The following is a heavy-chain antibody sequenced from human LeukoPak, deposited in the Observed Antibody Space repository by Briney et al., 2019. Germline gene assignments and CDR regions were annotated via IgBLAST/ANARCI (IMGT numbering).Heavy chain of an antibody. CDR1: GFTFTSSA. D-gene: IGHD2-15*01. J-gene: IGHJ6*02. Sequence: ASVKVSCKASGFTFTSSAMQWVRQARGQRLEWIGWIVVGSGNTNYAQKFQERVTTTRDMSTSTAYMELSSLRSEDTAVYYCAADSVANYYYGMDVWGQGTTVTVSS. CDR3: AADSVANYYYGMDV. CDR2: IVVGSGNT. V-gene: IGHV1-58*02.